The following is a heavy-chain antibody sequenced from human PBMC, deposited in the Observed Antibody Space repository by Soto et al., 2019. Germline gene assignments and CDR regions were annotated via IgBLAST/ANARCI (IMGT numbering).Heavy chain of an antibody. CDR1: GGSIGSGDYY. V-gene: IGHV4-30-4*01. Sequence: QVQLQESGPGLVKPSQTLSLTCSVSGGSIGSGDYYWSWIRQPPGKGLEWIGYIFYSGNAYSNPSLKGRASLSVDTSKNQFSLKLSSVTAADSAVYYCARGDGGNDPFDYWGQGTLVTVSS. CDR2: IFYSGNA. D-gene: IGHD2-15*01. CDR3: ARGDGGNDPFDY. J-gene: IGHJ4*02.